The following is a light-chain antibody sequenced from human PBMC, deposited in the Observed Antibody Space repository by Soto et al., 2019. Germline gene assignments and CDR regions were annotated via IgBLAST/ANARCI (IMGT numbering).Light chain of an antibody. J-gene: IGKJ3*01. V-gene: IGKV3-15*01. CDR3: QQYHDWPPIT. Sequence: EIVMTQSPATLFVSPGERATLSCRASQTVSDDLAWYQQKPGQAPRLLIYGASTRATDIPARFSGGGSGTECTLTISSLQSEDSAIYYCQQYHDWPPITFGPGTKVNI. CDR1: QTVSDD. CDR2: GAS.